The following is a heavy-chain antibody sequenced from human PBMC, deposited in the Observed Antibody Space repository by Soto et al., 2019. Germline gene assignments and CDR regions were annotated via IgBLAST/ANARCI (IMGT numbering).Heavy chain of an antibody. CDR3: AKDARRYYDSSGYYDFFDY. J-gene: IGHJ4*02. D-gene: IGHD3-22*01. Sequence: PGGSLRLSCAASGFTFSSYAMSWVRQAPGKGLEWVSAISGSGGSTYYADSVKGRFTISRDNSKNTLYLQMNSLRAEDTAVYYCAKDARRYYDSSGYYDFFDYWGQGNLVTVSS. CDR2: ISGSGGST. CDR1: GFTFSSYA. V-gene: IGHV3-23*01.